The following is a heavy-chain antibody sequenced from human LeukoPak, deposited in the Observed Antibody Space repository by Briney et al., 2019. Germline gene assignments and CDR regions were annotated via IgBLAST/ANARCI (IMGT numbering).Heavy chain of an antibody. CDR2: LSSDGSNT. J-gene: IGHJ4*02. CDR1: GFIFSNYA. Sequence: GRSLRLSCAASGFIFSNYAMHWVRQAPGKGLEWVAVLSSDGSNTYYADSVKRRFTISRDNSKNTLYLQMNSLRAEDTAVYYCFFPGVTGKVYWGQGTLVTVSS. V-gene: IGHV3-30-3*01. D-gene: IGHD1-20*01. CDR3: FFPGVTGKVY.